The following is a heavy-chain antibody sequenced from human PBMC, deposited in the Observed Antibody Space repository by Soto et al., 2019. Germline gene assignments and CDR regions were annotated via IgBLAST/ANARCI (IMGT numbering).Heavy chain of an antibody. CDR1: GFTFSSYA. V-gene: IGHV3-23*01. Sequence: EVQLLESGGGLVQPGGSLRLSCAASGFTFSSYAMSWVRQAPGKGLEWVSAISGSGGSTYYADSVKGRFTISRDNSKNTRYLQMNSLRAEDTAVYYCAKGYYYDSSGYYYAEGLFDYWGQGTLVTVSS. D-gene: IGHD3-22*01. CDR2: ISGSGGST. J-gene: IGHJ4*02. CDR3: AKGYYYDSSGYYYAEGLFDY.